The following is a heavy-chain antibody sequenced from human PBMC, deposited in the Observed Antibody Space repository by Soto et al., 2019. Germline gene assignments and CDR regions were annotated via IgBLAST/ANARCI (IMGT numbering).Heavy chain of an antibody. Sequence: QVQLVQSGAEVKKPGSSVKVSCKASGGTFSSYAISWVRQAPGQGLEWMGGIIPIFGTANYPQKFQGRVTITADEATSTAYMELSSLRSEDTGVYCCARDPVAAAGESYYPYGMDVWGQGTTVTVSS. CDR3: ARDPVAAAGESYYPYGMDV. CDR2: IIPIFGTA. D-gene: IGHD6-13*01. V-gene: IGHV1-69*12. CDR1: GGTFSSYA. J-gene: IGHJ6*02.